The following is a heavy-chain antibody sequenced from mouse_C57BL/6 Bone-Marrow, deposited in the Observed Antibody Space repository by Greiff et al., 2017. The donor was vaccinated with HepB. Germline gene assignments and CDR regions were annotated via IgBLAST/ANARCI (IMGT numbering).Heavy chain of an antibody. D-gene: IGHD1-1*01. V-gene: IGHV3-6*01. J-gene: IGHJ4*01. CDR1: GYSITSGYY. CDR2: ISYDGSN. CDR3: ARDYYYGTSAMDY. Sequence: EVQRVESGPGLVKPSQSLSLTCSLTGYSITSGYYWNWIRQFPGNKLEWMGYISYDGSNNYNPSLKNRISITRDTSKNQFFLKLNSVTTEDTATYYCARDYYYGTSAMDYWGKGTSGTVSS.